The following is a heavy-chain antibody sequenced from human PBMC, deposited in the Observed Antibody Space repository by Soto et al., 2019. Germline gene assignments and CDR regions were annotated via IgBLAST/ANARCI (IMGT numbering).Heavy chain of an antibody. CDR2: INPKTGDT. D-gene: IGHD6-6*01. J-gene: IGHJ4*02. CDR1: GYTFTGYY. CDR3: VTGDHLVR. Sequence: ASVKVSCKNSGYTFTGYYLNWVRQAPGRGLEWVGWINPKTGDTNNAQKFQGRVTMTTDTSISTGYMELSGLKSDDTAVYYCVTGDHLVRWGQGTRVNVSS. V-gene: IGHV1-2*02.